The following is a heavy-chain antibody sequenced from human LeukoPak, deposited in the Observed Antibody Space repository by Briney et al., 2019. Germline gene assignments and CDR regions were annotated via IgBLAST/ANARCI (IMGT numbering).Heavy chain of an antibody. J-gene: IGHJ4*02. CDR1: GFTFSGYA. Sequence: GGSLRLSCAASGFTFSGYAMSWVRQAPGKGLEWVSSISSSSSYIYYADSVKGRFTISRDNAKNSLYLQMNSLRAEDTAVYYCAAPLTGTTSIHYWGQGTLVTVSS. CDR2: ISSSSSYI. V-gene: IGHV3-21*01. D-gene: IGHD1-20*01. CDR3: AAPLTGTTSIHY.